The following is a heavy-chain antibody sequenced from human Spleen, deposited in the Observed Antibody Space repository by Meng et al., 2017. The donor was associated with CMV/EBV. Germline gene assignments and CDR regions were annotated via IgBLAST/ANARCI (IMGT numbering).Heavy chain of an antibody. CDR2: ISGSGGST. V-gene: IGHV3-23*01. D-gene: IGHD3-22*01. CDR3: AKDLAYYYEPSRAY. CDR1: GFTFTDYY. J-gene: IGHJ4*02. Sequence: GESLKISCVASGFTFTDYYMTWIRQAPGKGLEWVSAISGSGGSTYYADSVKGRFTISRDNSKNTLYLQMNSLRAEDTAVYYCAKDLAYYYEPSRAYWGQGTLVTVSS.